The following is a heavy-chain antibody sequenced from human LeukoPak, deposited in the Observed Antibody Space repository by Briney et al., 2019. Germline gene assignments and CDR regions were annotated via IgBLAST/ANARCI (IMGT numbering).Heavy chain of an antibody. D-gene: IGHD1-26*01. CDR3: ARETLPFDY. CDR2: ISSSGTI. J-gene: IGHJ4*02. CDR1: GFTFSTYS. Sequence: GGSLRLSCAASGFTFSTYSMNWVRQAPGKGVEWVSYISSSGTIYYADSVKGRFTISRDNAKNSLYLQMNSLRAEDTAVYYCARETLPFDYWGQGTLVTVSS. V-gene: IGHV3-48*04.